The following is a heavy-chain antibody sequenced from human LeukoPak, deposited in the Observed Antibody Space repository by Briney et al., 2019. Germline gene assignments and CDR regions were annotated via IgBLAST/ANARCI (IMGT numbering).Heavy chain of an antibody. V-gene: IGHV3-74*01. Sequence: GGSLRLSCAASGLTFSGYWMHWVRQAPGKGLVWVSRINSDGSTTTYADSVKGRFTISRDNAKNTLYLQMNSLRAEDTAVYYCARSFYDLLATFDYWGQGTLVTVSS. J-gene: IGHJ4*02. CDR3: ARSFYDLLATFDY. CDR2: INSDGSTT. CDR1: GLTFSGYW. D-gene: IGHD2/OR15-2a*01.